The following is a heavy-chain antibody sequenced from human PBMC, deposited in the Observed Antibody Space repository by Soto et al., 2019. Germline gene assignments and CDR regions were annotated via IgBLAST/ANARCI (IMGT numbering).Heavy chain of an antibody. CDR2: IKSKTDGGTT. V-gene: IGHV3-15*01. CDR1: GFTFSNAW. J-gene: IGHJ6*02. Sequence: GGSLRLSCAASGFTFSNAWMSWVRQAPGKGLEWVGRIKSKTDGGTTDYAAPVKGRFTISRDDSKNTLYLQMNSLKTEDTAVYYCTTLGGLLEWLLTPYYYYGMDVWGQGTTVTVSS. D-gene: IGHD3-3*01. CDR3: TTLGGLLEWLLTPYYYYGMDV.